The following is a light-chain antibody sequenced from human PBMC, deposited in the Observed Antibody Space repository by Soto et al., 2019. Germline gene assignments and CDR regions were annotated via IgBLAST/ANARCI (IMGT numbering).Light chain of an antibody. J-gene: IGLJ1*01. CDR3: ASYTSDTSRR. Sequence: QSVLAQPASVSGSPGQSITISCTGSSNDVGRYSYVSWYQQHPGKTPKLIIYEVSLRPSGISDRFYASKSGNTASLTISGLQAEVEADYYCASYTSDTSRRLGTGTKLPV. V-gene: IGLV2-14*01. CDR1: SNDVGRYSY. CDR2: EVS.